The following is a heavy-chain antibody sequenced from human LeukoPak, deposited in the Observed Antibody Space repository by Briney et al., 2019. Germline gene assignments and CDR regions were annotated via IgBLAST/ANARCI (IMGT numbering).Heavy chain of an antibody. CDR1: GYTFTSYG. D-gene: IGHD1-26*01. CDR3: ARVPIVGATEGAFDI. J-gene: IGHJ3*02. CDR2: ISAYNGNT. Sequence: AASAKVSCKASGYTFTSYGISWVRQAPGQGLEWMGWISAYNGNTNYAQKLQGRVTMTTDTSTSTAYMELRSLRSDDTAVYYCARVPIVGATEGAFDIWGQGTMVTVSS. V-gene: IGHV1-18*01.